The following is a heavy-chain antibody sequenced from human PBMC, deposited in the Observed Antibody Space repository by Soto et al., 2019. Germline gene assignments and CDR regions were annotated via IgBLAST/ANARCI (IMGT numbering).Heavy chain of an antibody. CDR1: GFTFSIYG. CDR3: AKDHLTTTVTTVGY. CDR2: ISYHGSDK. J-gene: IGHJ4*02. D-gene: IGHD4-17*01. Sequence: QVQLVESGGGVVKPGRSQRLSCAASGFTFSIYGMHWVRKAPGKGLEWVAVISYHGSDKYYADSVKGRFTISRDNSKNTLYLQMDSLRAEDTAVYYCAKDHLTTTVTTVGYWGQGTLVTVSS. V-gene: IGHV3-30*18.